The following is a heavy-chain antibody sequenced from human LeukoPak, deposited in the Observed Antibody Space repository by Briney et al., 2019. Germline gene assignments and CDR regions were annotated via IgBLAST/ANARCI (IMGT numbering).Heavy chain of an antibody. CDR2: IYYTGNT. CDR1: GGSMSGYY. V-gene: IGHV4-59*01. Sequence: SETLSLTCSVSGGSMSGYYWSWIRQSPGKGLEWIGYIYYTGNTNYNPSLKSRVILSVDTSKSQFSLKLTSVTAADTAVYYCARVYSGYDLVDYWGQGTLVTVSS. J-gene: IGHJ4*02. CDR3: ARVYSGYDLVDY. D-gene: IGHD5-12*01.